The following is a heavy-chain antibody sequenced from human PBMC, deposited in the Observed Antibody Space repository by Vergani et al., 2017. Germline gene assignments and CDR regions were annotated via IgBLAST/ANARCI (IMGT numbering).Heavy chain of an antibody. D-gene: IGHD1-7*01. CDR1: DGSITDGSSY. CDR3: ARRDPTTALDY. CDR2: IYFSGSA. J-gene: IGHJ4*02. Sequence: QLQLQESAPGLVKPSGTLSLTCIFSDGSITDGSSYWDWIRQPPGKGLEWIGSIYFSGSAYYNPSLRTRVTVSVDTSKNQFSLKLRSVTAADTGVYYCARRDPTTALDYWGQGTLVAVSS. V-gene: IGHV4-39*01.